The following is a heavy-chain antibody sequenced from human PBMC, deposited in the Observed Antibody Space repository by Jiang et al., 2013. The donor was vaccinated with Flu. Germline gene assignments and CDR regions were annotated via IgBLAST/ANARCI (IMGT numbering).Heavy chain of an antibody. D-gene: IGHD4-11*01. CDR2: IYSTGNT. J-gene: IGHJ3*01. CDR1: GGSISSGSYY. CDR3: ARSKRSDGLDF. V-gene: IGHV4-61*02. Sequence: PGLVKPSQTLSLTCTVSGGSISSGSYYWSWIRQPAGKGLEWIGRIYSTGNTDSNPSLKSRVTVSVDTSKNQLYLKLSSVTAADTAVYYCARSKRSDGLDFWGPGTMVTVSS.